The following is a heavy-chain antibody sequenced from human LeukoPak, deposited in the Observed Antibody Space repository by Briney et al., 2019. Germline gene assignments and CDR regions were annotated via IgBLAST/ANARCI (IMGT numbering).Heavy chain of an antibody. J-gene: IGHJ4*02. V-gene: IGHV3-30*03. Sequence: GGSLRLSCAASRFTFSTFGLHWVRQAPGKGLEWVAVISSDGSNKYYADSVRGRFTISRDNSKDTLYLQMSSLRIEDTAVYYCRAATKFLDYYYDYWGQGTLVTVSS. CDR1: RFTFSTFG. D-gene: IGHD3-22*01. CDR3: RAATKFLDYYYDY. CDR2: ISSDGSNK.